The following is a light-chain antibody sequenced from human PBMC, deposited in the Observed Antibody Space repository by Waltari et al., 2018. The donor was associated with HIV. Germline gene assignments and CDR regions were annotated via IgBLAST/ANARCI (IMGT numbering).Light chain of an antibody. CDR1: TSNIGSYT. CDR2: SKQ. Sequence: QSVLTQPPSASGTPGQRVTISCSGSTSNIGSYTVSWDKHRPGTASKFVMFSKQKRPSGVPDRFSGSKSGTSASLALSGLQSEDEAYYYCAVCDDSLDGPVFGGGTQLTV. CDR3: AVCDDSLDGPV. J-gene: IGLJ7*01. V-gene: IGLV1-44*01.